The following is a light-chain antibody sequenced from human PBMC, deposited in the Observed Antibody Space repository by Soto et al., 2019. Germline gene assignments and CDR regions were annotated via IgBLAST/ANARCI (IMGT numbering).Light chain of an antibody. V-gene: IGLV3-21*02. CDR3: QVWDRRGDQQV. CDR1: NIVSKS. Sequence: VLTQPPSVSVAPGQTARIPCGGSNIVSKSVHWYQKKPGQAPVLVVYDDRDRPSGIPERFSGSNSGNTATLTITRVEAGDEADYYCQVWDRRGDQQVFGGGTKLTVL. J-gene: IGLJ3*02. CDR2: DDR.